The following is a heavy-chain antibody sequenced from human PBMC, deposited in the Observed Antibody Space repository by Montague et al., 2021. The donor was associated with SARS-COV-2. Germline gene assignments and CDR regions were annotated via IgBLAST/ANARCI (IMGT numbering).Heavy chain of an antibody. D-gene: IGHD5-24*01. V-gene: IGHV3-23*01. CDR1: GFIFRHYA. CDR2: IRTSGDYT. CDR3: AKDREMDYSADY. Sequence: SLRLSCAASGFIFRHYAMSWVRQAPGKGLEWVSGIRTSGDYTYYADSLKGRFAISRDNSRNTLYLQMNSLRAEDTAIYYCAKDREMDYSADYWGQGTLVTVSS. J-gene: IGHJ4*02.